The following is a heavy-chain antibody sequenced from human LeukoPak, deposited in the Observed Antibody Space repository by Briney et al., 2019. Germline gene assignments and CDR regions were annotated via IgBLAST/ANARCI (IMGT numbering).Heavy chain of an antibody. CDR3: ARVGEGAAKD. CDR2: IYSGGST. D-gene: IGHD1-26*01. J-gene: IGHJ4*02. V-gene: IGHV3-53*01. CDR1: GFTVSSYY. Sequence: PGGSLRLSCAASGFTVSSYYMSWVRQAPGKGLEWVSFIYSGGSTHYADSVKGRFTISRDNSKNTLYLQMNSLRAEDTAVYYCARVGEGAAKDWGQGTLVTVSS.